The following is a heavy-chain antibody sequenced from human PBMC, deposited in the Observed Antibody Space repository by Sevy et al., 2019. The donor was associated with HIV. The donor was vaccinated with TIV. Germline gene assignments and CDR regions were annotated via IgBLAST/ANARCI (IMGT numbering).Heavy chain of an antibody. CDR2: IFKSGDVT. J-gene: IGHJ3*02. CDR3: AGARYDSSGSFDAFDI. D-gene: IGHD3-22*01. Sequence: GGSLRLSCVASGFTLRTYAMNWVRQAPGKGLKWVSTIFKSGDVTYYADSVKGRFTIARDNSKNTVYLHMNSLRAEDTALYFCAGARYDSSGSFDAFDIWGQRIMVTVSS. V-gene: IGHV3-23*01. CDR1: GFTLRTYA.